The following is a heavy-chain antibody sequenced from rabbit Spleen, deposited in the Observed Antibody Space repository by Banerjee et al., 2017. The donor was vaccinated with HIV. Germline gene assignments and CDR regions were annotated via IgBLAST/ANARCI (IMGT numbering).Heavy chain of an antibody. D-gene: IGHD8-1*01. Sequence: QSLEESGGGLVKPGGTLTLTCKVSGIDFSRGSYICWVRQAPGKGPEWIACMGVGGWSGTYYASWAKGRFTISKTSSTTVTLQMTSLTAADTATYFCARSYDTGSIYMDVFDPWGQGTLVTVS. CDR3: ARSYDTGSIYMDVFDP. CDR1: GIDFSRGSY. V-gene: IGHV1S40*01. J-gene: IGHJ2*01. CDR2: MGVGGWSGT.